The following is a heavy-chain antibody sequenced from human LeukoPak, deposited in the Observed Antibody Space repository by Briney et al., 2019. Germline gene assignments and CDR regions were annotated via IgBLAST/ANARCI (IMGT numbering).Heavy chain of an antibody. CDR2: IYYSGSP. Sequence: PSETLSLTCSVSGDSISSYYWRWIRRPPGKGREGIGYIYYSGSPNYNPSLKSRVTISVDTSKNQFSLKLSSVTAADTAVYYCARRSYDSSGYLVEYWGQGTLVTVSS. D-gene: IGHD3-22*01. J-gene: IGHJ4*02. V-gene: IGHV4-59*08. CDR3: ARRSYDSSGYLVEY. CDR1: GDSISSYY.